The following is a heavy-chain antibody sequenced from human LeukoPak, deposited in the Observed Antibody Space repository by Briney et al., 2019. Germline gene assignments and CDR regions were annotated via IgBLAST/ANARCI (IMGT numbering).Heavy chain of an antibody. J-gene: IGHJ4*02. V-gene: IGHV3-7*01. D-gene: IGHD2-15*01. Sequence: GGSLRLSCAASGFTFSNYWMTWVRQAPGKGLEWVSHIKEDGGEKHYVDPVKGRFTISRDNAKNSLYLQMNSLRAEDTAMYYCVRDRGYCSGGTCYALWDYWGQGTLVTVSS. CDR2: IKEDGGEK. CDR3: VRDRGYCSGGTCYALWDY. CDR1: GFTFSNYW.